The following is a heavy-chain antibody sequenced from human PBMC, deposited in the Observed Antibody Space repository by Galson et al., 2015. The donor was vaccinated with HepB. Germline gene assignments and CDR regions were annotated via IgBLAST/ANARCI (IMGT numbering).Heavy chain of an antibody. Sequence: SLRLSCAASGFTFKSYAMHWVRQAPGKGLDWVAVIWFDGRKTYYGDSVLGRFTVSRDNSKNTVYLQMSSLRVEDTAVYYCARDASGVVPAPMSYMDVWGKGTTVTVSS. V-gene: IGHV3-33*01. CDR3: ARDASGVVPAPMSYMDV. CDR2: IWFDGRKT. J-gene: IGHJ6*03. CDR1: GFTFKSYA. D-gene: IGHD3-10*01.